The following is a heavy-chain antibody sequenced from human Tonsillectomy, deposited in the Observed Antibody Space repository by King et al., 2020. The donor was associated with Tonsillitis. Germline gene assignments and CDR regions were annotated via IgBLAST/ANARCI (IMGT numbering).Heavy chain of an antibody. CDR2: ISWEGGST. D-gene: IGHD6-19*01. CDR1: GFTFDDYA. V-gene: IGHV3-43D*03. Sequence: QLVQSGGVVVQTGGSLRLSCAASGFTFDDYAMHWVRQAPGKGLEWVSLISWEGGSTYYADSVKGRITISRDNSKHSLYLQMNSLRAEHTALYYCAKAGDSSGCTGNFDYWGQGTLVTVSS. CDR3: AKAGDSSGCTGNFDY. J-gene: IGHJ4*02.